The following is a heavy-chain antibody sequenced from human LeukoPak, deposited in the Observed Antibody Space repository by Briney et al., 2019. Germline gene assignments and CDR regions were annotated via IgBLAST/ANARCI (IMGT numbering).Heavy chain of an antibody. V-gene: IGHV1-69*01. CDR3: ARARQQWLIDAFDI. Sequence: SVKVSCKASGGTFSSYAISWVRQAPGQGLEWMGGIIPIFGTANHAQKFQGRVTITADESTSTAYMELSSLRSEDTAVYYYARARQQWLIDAFDIWGQGTMVTVSS. J-gene: IGHJ3*02. CDR2: IIPIFGTA. CDR1: GGTFSSYA. D-gene: IGHD6-19*01.